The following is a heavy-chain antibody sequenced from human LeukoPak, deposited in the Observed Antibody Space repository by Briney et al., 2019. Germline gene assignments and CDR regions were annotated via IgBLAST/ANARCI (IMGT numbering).Heavy chain of an antibody. D-gene: IGHD1-1*01. CDR2: IKQDGSEK. CDR1: GFTFGDYA. V-gene: IGHV3-7*01. CDR3: ARDFGRQNWFDP. J-gene: IGHJ5*02. Sequence: GGSLRLSCTASGFTFGDYAMSWFRQAPGKGLEWVANIKQDGSEKYYVDSVKGRFTISRDNAKNSLYLQMNSLRAEDTAVYYCARDFGRQNWFDPWGQGTLVTVSS.